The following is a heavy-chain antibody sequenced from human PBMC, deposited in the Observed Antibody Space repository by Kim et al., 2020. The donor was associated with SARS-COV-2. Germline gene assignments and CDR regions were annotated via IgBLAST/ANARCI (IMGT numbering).Heavy chain of an antibody. CDR3: ARETGGTPDPDAFDI. V-gene: IGHV3-30*04. CDR2: ISYDGSNK. Sequence: GGSLRLSCAASGFTFSSYAMHWVRQAPGKGLEWVAVISYDGSNKYYVDSVKGRFTISRDNSKNTLYLQMNSLRAEDTAVYYCARETGGTPDPDAFDIWGQGTMVTVSS. J-gene: IGHJ3*02. D-gene: IGHD7-27*01. CDR1: GFTFSSYA.